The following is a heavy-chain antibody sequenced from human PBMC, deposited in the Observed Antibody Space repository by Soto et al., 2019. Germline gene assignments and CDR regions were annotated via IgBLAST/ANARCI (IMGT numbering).Heavy chain of an antibody. D-gene: IGHD3-16*01. CDR3: ARMGDVPYYYYGMDV. J-gene: IGHJ6*02. CDR2: INGYNGNT. CDR1: GYTFTSYG. Sequence: QVQLVQSGAEVKKPGASVKGSCKASGYTFTSYGISWVRQAPGQGLEWLGWINGYNGNTNYAQKLQGRVTMTTDTSTSTAYMELRSLRSDDTAVYYCARMGDVPYYYYGMDVWGQGTTVTVSS. V-gene: IGHV1-18*01.